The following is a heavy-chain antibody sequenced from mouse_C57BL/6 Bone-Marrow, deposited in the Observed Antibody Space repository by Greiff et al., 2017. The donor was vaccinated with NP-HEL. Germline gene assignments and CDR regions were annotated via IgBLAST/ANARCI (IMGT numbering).Heavy chain of an antibody. V-gene: IGHV1-78*01. CDR1: GYTFTDST. CDR3: AKMTSGDYYYFDY. D-gene: IGHD1-1*01. Sequence: VQLQQSDAELVKPGASVKMSCKVSGYTFTDSTIHWMKQRPEQGLEWIGYIYHRDGSTKYNEKFKGKATLTADKSSSTAYMQLNSLTSEDSAVYFCAKMTSGDYYYFDYWGQGTTLTVSS. J-gene: IGHJ2*01. CDR2: IYHRDGST.